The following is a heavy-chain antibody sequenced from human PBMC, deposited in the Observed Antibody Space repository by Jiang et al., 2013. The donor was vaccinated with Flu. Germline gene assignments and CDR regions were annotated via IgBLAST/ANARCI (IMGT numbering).Heavy chain of an antibody. V-gene: IGHV5-51*03. CDR1: GYSFTSYW. CDR2: IYPGDSDT. Sequence: VQLVESGAEVKKPGESLKISCKGSGYSFTSYWIGWVRQMPGKGLEWMGIIYPGDSDTRYSPSFQGQVTISADKSISTAYLQWSSLKASDTAMYYCARPGEKLNNYYYYGMDVWGQGTHGSTVSS. CDR3: ARPGEKLNNYYYYGMDV. J-gene: IGHJ6*02. D-gene: IGHD3-16*01.